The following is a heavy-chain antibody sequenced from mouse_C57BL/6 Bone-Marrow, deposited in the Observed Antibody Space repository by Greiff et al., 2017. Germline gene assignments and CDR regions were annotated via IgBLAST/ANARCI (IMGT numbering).Heavy chain of an antibody. CDR3: ARYYYGSTPFAY. CDR1: GYTFTSYG. Sequence: QVQLQQPGAELVRPGSSVKLSCKASGYTFTSYGISWVKQRTGQGLEWIGEIYPRSGNTYYNEKFKGKATLTADKSSSTAYMELRSLTSEDSAVYFCARYYYGSTPFAYWGQGTLVTVSA. D-gene: IGHD1-1*01. J-gene: IGHJ3*01. V-gene: IGHV1-81*01. CDR2: IYPRSGNT.